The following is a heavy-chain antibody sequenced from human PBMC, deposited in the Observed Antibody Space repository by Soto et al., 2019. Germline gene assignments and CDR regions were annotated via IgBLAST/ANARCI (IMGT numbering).Heavy chain of an antibody. D-gene: IGHD1-26*01. V-gene: IGHV1-18*01. CDR1: GYTFTSYG. CDR2: ISAYNGGT. Sequence: AASVKVSCKASGYTFTSYGISWVRQAPGQGLEWMGWISAYNGGTNYAQKLQGRVTMTRDTSTSTAYMELRSLRSDDTAVYYCARDLVGATTSSYFDYWGQGTLVTVSS. J-gene: IGHJ4*02. CDR3: ARDLVGATTSSYFDY.